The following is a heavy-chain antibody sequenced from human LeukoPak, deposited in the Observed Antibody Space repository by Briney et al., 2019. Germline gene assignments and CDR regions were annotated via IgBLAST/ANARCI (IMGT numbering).Heavy chain of an antibody. D-gene: IGHD2-15*01. CDR1: GFTFSSYA. Sequence: GSLRLSCAASGFTFSSYAMNWVRQAPGKGLEWVSSISSSSSYIYYADSVKGRFTISRDNAKNSLYLQMNSLRAEDTAVYYCARDDYCSGGSCYLYYFDYWGQGTLVTVSS. CDR2: ISSSSSYI. CDR3: ARDDYCSGGSCYLYYFDY. V-gene: IGHV3-21*01. J-gene: IGHJ4*02.